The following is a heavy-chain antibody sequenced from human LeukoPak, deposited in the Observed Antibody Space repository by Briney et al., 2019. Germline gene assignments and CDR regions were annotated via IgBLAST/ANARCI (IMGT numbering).Heavy chain of an antibody. CDR2: IYYSGST. CDR3: ARQGVFYDSSGYYNYFDY. J-gene: IGHJ4*02. Sequence: SETLSPTCTVSGGSISSSSYYWGWIRQPPGKGLEWIGSIYYSGSTYYNPSLKSRVTISVDTSKNQFSLKLSSVTAADTAVYYCARQGVFYDSSGYYNYFDYWGQGTLVTVSS. CDR1: GGSISSSSYY. V-gene: IGHV4-39*01. D-gene: IGHD3-22*01.